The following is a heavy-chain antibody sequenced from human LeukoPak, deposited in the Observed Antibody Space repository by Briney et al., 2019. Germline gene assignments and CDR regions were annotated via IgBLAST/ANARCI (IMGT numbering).Heavy chain of an antibody. Sequence: PGGSLRLSCAASGFTVNSNYWSWVRQAPGKGLEWVSVIYSGGTTYYADSVKGRFTFSRDNSKNMLHLQMNSLRAEDTAVYYRARGFNRGFDPWGQGTLVIVSS. D-gene: IGHD3-10*01. CDR2: IYSGGTT. CDR1: GFTVNSNY. CDR3: ARGFNRGFDP. J-gene: IGHJ5*02. V-gene: IGHV3-53*01.